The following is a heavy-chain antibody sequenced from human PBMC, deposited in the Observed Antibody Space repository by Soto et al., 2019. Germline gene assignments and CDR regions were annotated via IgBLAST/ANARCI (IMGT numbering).Heavy chain of an antibody. Sequence: QVPLVQSGAEVKKPGASVKVSCKASGYTFTSYAMHWVRQAPGQRLEWMGWINAGNGNTKYSQKFQGRVTITKDTSASTAYMELSSLRSEDTAVYYCARGTTVTYWYFDLWGRGTLVTVSS. J-gene: IGHJ2*01. D-gene: IGHD4-17*01. CDR3: ARGTTVTYWYFDL. V-gene: IGHV1-3*01. CDR1: GYTFTSYA. CDR2: INAGNGNT.